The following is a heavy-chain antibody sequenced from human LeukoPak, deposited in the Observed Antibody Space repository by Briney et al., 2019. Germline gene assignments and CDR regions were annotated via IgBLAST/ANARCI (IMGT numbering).Heavy chain of an antibody. D-gene: IGHD1-14*01. J-gene: IGHJ4*02. CDR2: ISSSGSAI. Sequence: GGSLRLSCAASGFTFSSFEMNWVRQAPGKGLEWLSYISSSGSAIYYADSVKGRFTISRDNAKNSLYLQMNSLRAEDSAVYYCVVFTGDYWGQGTLVTVSS. V-gene: IGHV3-48*03. CDR3: VVFTGDY. CDR1: GFTFSSFE.